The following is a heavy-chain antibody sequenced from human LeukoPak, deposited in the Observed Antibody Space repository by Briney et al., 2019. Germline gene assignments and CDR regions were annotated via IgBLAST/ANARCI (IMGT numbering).Heavy chain of an antibody. CDR2: VSPDEMNT. CDR3: ARDYSGYSSPFDY. CDR1: GFTFSTYW. D-gene: IGHD6-19*01. J-gene: IGHJ4*02. Sequence: QTGGSLRLSCAASGFTFSTYWMHWVRQAPGKGLVWVSRVSPDEMNTVFADSVKGRFTVSRDNAKNTLFLEMTGLRPEDTAVYYCARDYSGYSSPFDYWGQGTLVTVSS. V-gene: IGHV3-74*03.